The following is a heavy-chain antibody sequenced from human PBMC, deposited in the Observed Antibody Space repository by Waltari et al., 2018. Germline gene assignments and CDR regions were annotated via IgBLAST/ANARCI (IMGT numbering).Heavy chain of an antibody. Sequence: EVQLVESGGGMVQPGESLRLSCAASGFTFSTYNMNWVRQAPGKGLEWVSYISSSTTTYYADYVKGRFTISRDNAKNSLYPQMNSLRAEDTALYYCARGRDGYIQDVFDIWGQGTMVSVSS. CDR2: ISSSTTT. D-gene: IGHD5-12*01. CDR3: ARGRDGYIQDVFDI. J-gene: IGHJ3*02. V-gene: IGHV3-48*01. CDR1: GFTFSTYN.